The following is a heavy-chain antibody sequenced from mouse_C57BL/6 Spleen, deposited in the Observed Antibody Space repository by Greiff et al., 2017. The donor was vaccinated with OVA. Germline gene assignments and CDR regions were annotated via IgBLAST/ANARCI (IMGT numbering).Heavy chain of an antibody. D-gene: IGHD4-1*01. J-gene: IGHJ4*01. CDR1: GYAFSSYW. Sequence: VQLQQSGAELVKPGASVKISCKASGYAFSSYWMNWVKQRPGKGLEWIGQIYPGDGDTNYNGKFKGKATLTADKSSSTAYMQLSSLTSEDSAVYFCSRLSNWDTSYAMDYWGQGTSVTVSS. CDR2: IYPGDGDT. V-gene: IGHV1-80*01. CDR3: SRLSNWDTSYAMDY.